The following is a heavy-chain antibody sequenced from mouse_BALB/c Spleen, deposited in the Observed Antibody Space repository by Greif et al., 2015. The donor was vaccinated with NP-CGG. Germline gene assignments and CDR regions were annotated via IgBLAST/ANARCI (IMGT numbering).Heavy chain of an antibody. CDR2: INSNGGST. J-gene: IGHJ2*01. CDR1: GFTFSSYG. Sequence: EVMLVESGGGLVQPGGSLKLSCAASGFTFSSYGMSWVRQTPDKRLELVATINSNGGSTYYPDSVKGRFTISRDNAKNTLYLQMSSLKSEDTAMYYCARDRELGLFDYWGQGTTLTVSS. D-gene: IGHD4-1*01. CDR3: ARDRELGLFDY. V-gene: IGHV5-6-3*01.